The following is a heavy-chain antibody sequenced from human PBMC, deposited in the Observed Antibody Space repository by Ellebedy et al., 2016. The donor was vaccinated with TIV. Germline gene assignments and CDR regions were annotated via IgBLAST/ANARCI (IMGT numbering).Heavy chain of an antibody. CDR2: IIPILPIT. Sequence: AASVKVSCKASGGTFSSSAISWVRQAPGQGLEWMGGIIPILPITHYGERFQGRVTITADKSTSTAYMELSSLRSEDTAVYFCARSRVAAIAFDAFDIWGQGTMVTVSS. V-gene: IGHV1-69*10. J-gene: IGHJ3*02. CDR1: GGTFSSSA. D-gene: IGHD2-21*02. CDR3: ARSRVAAIAFDAFDI.